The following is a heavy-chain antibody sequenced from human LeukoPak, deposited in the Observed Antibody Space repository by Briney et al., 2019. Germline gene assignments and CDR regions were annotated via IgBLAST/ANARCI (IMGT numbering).Heavy chain of an antibody. Sequence: QAGGSLRLSCAASGFTSSSYAMHWVRQAPGKGLEWVAVISYDGSNKYYADSVKGRFTISRDNSKNTLYLQMNSLRAEDTAVYYCARGSGYGDYVSWFDPWGQGTLVTVSS. CDR1: GFTSSSYA. J-gene: IGHJ5*02. V-gene: IGHV3-30*04. CDR2: ISYDGSNK. D-gene: IGHD4-17*01. CDR3: ARGSGYGDYVSWFDP.